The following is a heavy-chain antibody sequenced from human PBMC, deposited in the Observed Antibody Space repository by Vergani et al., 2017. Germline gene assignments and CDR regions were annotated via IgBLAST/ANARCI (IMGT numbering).Heavy chain of an antibody. CDR2: IYWNDDK. J-gene: IGHJ3*02. CDR3: AHSGYSSSSDDAFDI. Sequence: QITLKESGPTLVKPTQTLTLTCTFSGFSPSTSGVGVGWIRQPPGKALEWLALIYWNDDKSYSTSLKSRLTITKDTSKNQVVLTMTNMDPVDTATYYCAHSGYSSSSDDAFDIWGQGTMVTVSS. CDR1: GFSPSTSGVG. V-gene: IGHV2-5*01. D-gene: IGHD6-13*01.